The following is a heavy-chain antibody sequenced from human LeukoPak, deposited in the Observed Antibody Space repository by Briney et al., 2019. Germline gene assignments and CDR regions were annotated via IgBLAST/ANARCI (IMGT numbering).Heavy chain of an antibody. V-gene: IGHV3-23*01. CDR3: AKKVTTGDLAWFDP. J-gene: IGHJ5*02. CDR2: ISGSGGST. D-gene: IGHD4-17*01. Sequence: GGSLRLSCAASGFTFSSYSMNWVRQAPGKGLEWVSAISGSGGSTYYADSVKGRFTISRDNSKNTLYLQMNSLRAEDTAVYYCAKKVTTGDLAWFDPWGQGTLVTVSS. CDR1: GFTFSSYS.